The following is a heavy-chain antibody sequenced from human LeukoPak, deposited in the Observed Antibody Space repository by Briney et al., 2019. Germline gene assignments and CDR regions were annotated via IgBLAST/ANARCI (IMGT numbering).Heavy chain of an antibody. CDR2: IIPIFGTA. CDR1: GGTFSSYA. Sequence: VASVKVSCKASGGTFSSYAISWVRQAPGQGLEWMGGIIPIFGTANYAQKFQGRVTITTDESTSTAYMELSSLRSEDTAVYYCARVRYFDWLPSRYYYYYMDVWGKGTMVTVSS. D-gene: IGHD3-9*01. J-gene: IGHJ6*03. CDR3: ARVRYFDWLPSRYYYYYMDV. V-gene: IGHV1-69*05.